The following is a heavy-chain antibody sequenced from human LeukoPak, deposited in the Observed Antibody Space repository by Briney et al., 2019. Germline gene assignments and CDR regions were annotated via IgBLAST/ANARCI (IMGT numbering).Heavy chain of an antibody. J-gene: IGHJ6*02. D-gene: IGHD5-24*01. Sequence: GGSLRLSCAASGFTFSSYGMHWVRQAPGKGLEWVAVIWYDGSNKYYADSVKGRFTISRDNSKNTLYLQMNSLRAEDTAVYYCARVGGKLHPYPYYYGMDVWGQGTTVTASS. CDR3: ARVGGKLHPYPYYYGMDV. CDR2: IWYDGSNK. CDR1: GFTFSSYG. V-gene: IGHV3-33*01.